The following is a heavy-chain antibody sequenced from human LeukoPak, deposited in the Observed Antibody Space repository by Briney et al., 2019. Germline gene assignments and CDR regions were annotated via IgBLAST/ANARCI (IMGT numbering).Heavy chain of an antibody. V-gene: IGHV3-23*01. J-gene: IGHJ2*01. D-gene: IGHD1-26*01. CDR2: ISGSGGST. CDR3: AKGIGSYYWYFDL. CDR1: GFTFSSYA. Sequence: GGSLRLSCAASGFTFSSYAMSWVRQAPGKGLEWVSAISGSGGSTYYADSVKGLFTISRDNSKNTLYLQMNSLRAEDTAVYYCAKGIGSYYWYFDLWGRGTLVTVSS.